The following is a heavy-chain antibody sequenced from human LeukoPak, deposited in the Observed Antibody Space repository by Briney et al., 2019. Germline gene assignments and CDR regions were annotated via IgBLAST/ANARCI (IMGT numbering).Heavy chain of an antibody. CDR1: GFTFSSYA. Sequence: GGSLRLSCAASGFTFSSYAMSWVRQAPGKGLEWVSAISGSGGSTYYADSVKGRFTISRDNSKNTLYLQMNSLRAEDTAVYYCAKAPRNYRSGYHYYYGMDVWGQGTTVTVSS. D-gene: IGHD5-24*01. CDR3: AKAPRNYRSGYHYYYGMDV. CDR2: ISGSGGST. V-gene: IGHV3-23*01. J-gene: IGHJ6*02.